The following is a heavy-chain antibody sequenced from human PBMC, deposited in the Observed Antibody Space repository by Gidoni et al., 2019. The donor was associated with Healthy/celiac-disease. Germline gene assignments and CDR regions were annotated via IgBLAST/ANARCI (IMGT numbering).Heavy chain of an antibody. CDR2: IDPSDSYP. J-gene: IGHJ4*02. Sequence: EVQLVQSGAEVKKPGESLRISCKGSGYSFTSYWISWVRQMPGTGLEWMGRIDPSDSYPNYSPSFQGHVTISADKSISTAYLQWSSLKASDTAMYYCARPVMDDYGDYAGAMGGDYWGQGTLVTVSS. CDR1: GYSFTSYW. V-gene: IGHV5-10-1*03. D-gene: IGHD4-17*01. CDR3: ARPVMDDYGDYAGAMGGDY.